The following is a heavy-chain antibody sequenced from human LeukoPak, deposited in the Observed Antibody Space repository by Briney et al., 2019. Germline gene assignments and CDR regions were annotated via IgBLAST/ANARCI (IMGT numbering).Heavy chain of an antibody. Sequence: GGSLRLSCAASGSTSSSFAMHWVRQVPGKGREWGAVISYDGSNKYYADSVKGRFTISRDNSKNTLYLQMNSLRAEDTAVYYCARGPNYDFWSGQLHWGQGTLVTVSS. CDR3: ARGPNYDFWSGQLH. V-gene: IGHV3-30-3*01. J-gene: IGHJ4*02. D-gene: IGHD3-3*01. CDR2: ISYDGSNK. CDR1: GSTSSSFA.